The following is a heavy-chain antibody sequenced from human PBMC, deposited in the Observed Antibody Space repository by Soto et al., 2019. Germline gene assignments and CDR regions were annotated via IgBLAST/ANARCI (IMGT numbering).Heavy chain of an antibody. CDR2: MNPNSGNT. V-gene: IGHV1-8*01. Sequence: QGQLVQSGAEVKKPGASVKVSCKASGYTFTNYDINWVRQATGQGLEWMGRMNPNSGNTGYAQKFQGRVTMTRNTSITTAYMELSSLRSEDTAVYYCARRPSSGWSWYFDLWGRGTLVTVSS. CDR1: GYTFTNYD. D-gene: IGHD6-19*01. CDR3: ARRPSSGWSWYFDL. J-gene: IGHJ2*01.